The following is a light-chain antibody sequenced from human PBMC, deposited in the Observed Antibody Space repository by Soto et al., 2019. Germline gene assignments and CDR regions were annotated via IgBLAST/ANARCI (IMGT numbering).Light chain of an antibody. Sequence: DIMLTQSPSSMFASVGDRVTITCEASQSISTYLNWYQQKPGTAPKLLIYASYTLQSGVPSRFSGSGSGTEFTLTISSLQPEDFATYYCLQHNSYPWTFGQGTKVDIK. V-gene: IGKV1-17*01. CDR3: LQHNSYPWT. CDR2: ASY. J-gene: IGKJ1*01. CDR1: QSISTY.